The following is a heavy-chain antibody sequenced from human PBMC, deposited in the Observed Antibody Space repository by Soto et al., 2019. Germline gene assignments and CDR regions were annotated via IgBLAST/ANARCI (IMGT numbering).Heavy chain of an antibody. CDR3: ARDSTGYETFYYYGMDV. V-gene: IGHV4-31*03. J-gene: IGHJ6*02. CDR1: GGSISSADYY. Sequence: PSETLSLTCTVSGGSISSADYYWSWIRQHPGKGLEWIGYIYYSGSTYYNPSLKSRVTISVYTSKNQFSLKLSSVTAADTAVYFCARDSTGYETFYYYGMDVWGQGTTVTVSS. D-gene: IGHD2-2*01. CDR2: IYYSGST.